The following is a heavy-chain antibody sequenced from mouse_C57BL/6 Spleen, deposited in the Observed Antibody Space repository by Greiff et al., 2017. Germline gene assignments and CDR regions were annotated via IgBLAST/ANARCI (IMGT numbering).Heavy chain of an antibody. D-gene: IGHD4-1*01. V-gene: IGHV1-69*01. CDR1: GYTFTSYW. CDR2: IDPSDSYT. J-gene: IGHJ3*01. CDR3: AILGLFAY. Sequence: VLLQQPGAELVMPGASVKLSCKASGYTFTSYWMHWVKQRPGQGLEWIGEIDPSDSYTNYNQKFKGKSTLTVDKSSSTAYMQLSSLTSEDSAVYYCAILGLFAYWGQGTLVTVSA.